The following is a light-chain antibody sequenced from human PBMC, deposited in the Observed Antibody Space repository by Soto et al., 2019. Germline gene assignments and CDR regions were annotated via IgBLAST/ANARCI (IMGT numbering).Light chain of an antibody. CDR3: SSYGDRYNYV. V-gene: IGLV2-8*01. CDR2: EVS. J-gene: IGLJ1*01. Sequence: QSALTQPPSAAGSPGQSVTISCTGTSTDVGGYNYVSWYQQYPGKAPKLMIYEVSKRPSGVPDRFSGSKSGNTASLTVSGLQAEDEADYYCSSYGDRYNYVFGTGTKVTVL. CDR1: STDVGGYNY.